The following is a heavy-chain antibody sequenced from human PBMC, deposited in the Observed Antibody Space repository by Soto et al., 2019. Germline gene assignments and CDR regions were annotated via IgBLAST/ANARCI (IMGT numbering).Heavy chain of an antibody. D-gene: IGHD6-13*01. V-gene: IGHV1-46*01. Sequence: QVQLVQSGAEVKKPGASVKVSCKASGYIFTNYYIHWVRQAPGQGLEWMAIINPLPTSGSTNYAHEFQGRLTVTRDTSTSTVYMELSSLRSDDTAIYYCARDLAAAAYWGQGTLVTVSS. CDR1: GYIFTNYY. J-gene: IGHJ4*02. CDR2: INPLPTSGST. CDR3: ARDLAAAAY.